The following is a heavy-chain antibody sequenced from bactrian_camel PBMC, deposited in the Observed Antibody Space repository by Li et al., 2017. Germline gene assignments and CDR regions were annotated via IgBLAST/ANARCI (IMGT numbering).Heavy chain of an antibody. V-gene: IGHV3S1*01. Sequence: QVQLVESGGGSVQPGGSLRLSCAASGFTARGNCMGWFRQAPGKEREGIASIDAIGSRSYVDSVKGRFTISRDTAKNSLYLQLNSLKTEDTAMYYCAKLDVGWWGQGTQVTVS. J-gene: IGHJ4*01. CDR2: IDAIGSR. D-gene: IGHD1*01. CDR3: AKLDVGW. CDR1: GFTARGNC.